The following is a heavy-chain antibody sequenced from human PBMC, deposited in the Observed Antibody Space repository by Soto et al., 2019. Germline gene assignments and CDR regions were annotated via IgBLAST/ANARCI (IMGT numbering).Heavy chain of an antibody. J-gene: IGHJ4*02. V-gene: IGHV1-18*01. CDR1: GYTFTSYG. CDR2: ISAYNGNT. CDR3: ARDEYYYGSGSYSP. D-gene: IGHD3-10*01. Sequence: ASVKVSCKASGYTFTSYGISWVRQAPGQGLEWMGWISAYNGNTNYAQKLQGRVTMTTDTSTSTAYMELRSLRSDDTAVYYCARDEYYYGSGSYSPWGQGTLVTVSS.